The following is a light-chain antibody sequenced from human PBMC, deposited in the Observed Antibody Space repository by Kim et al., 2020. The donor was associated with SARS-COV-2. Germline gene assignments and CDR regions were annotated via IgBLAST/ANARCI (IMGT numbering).Light chain of an antibody. CDR1: NTDIGSNY. CDR2: MND. V-gene: IGLV1-44*01. J-gene: IGLJ2*01. Sequence: GQSVTISGSGSNTDIGSNYYNCYQQHPAGAPTVLITMNDPRRTAGPDRFFGSKTGTSASLAISGLQSEDEAYDYCAASDASLNVGVFGGGTQLTVL. CDR3: AASDASLNVGV.